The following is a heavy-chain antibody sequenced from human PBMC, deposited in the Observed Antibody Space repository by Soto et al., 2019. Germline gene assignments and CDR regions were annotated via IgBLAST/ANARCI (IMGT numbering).Heavy chain of an antibody. CDR1: GYTFTSYY. V-gene: IGHV1-46*01. CDR2: INPSGGST. Sequence: ASVKVSCKASGYTFTSYYMHWVRQAPGQGLEWMGIINPSGGSTSYAQKFQGRVTMTRDTSTSTVYMELSSLRSEDTAVYYCARGGKYCTNGACSFYGMDVWGQGTTVTVSS. D-gene: IGHD2-8*01. CDR3: ARGGKYCTNGACSFYGMDV. J-gene: IGHJ6*02.